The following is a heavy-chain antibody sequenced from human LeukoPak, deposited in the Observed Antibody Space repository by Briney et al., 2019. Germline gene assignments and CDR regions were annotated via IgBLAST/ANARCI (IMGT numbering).Heavy chain of an antibody. J-gene: IGHJ6*04. CDR1: GLTFSSYD. V-gene: IGHV3-48*03. D-gene: IGHD3-10*02. CDR2: INTGGSTI. Sequence: GGSLRLSCAASGLTFSSYDMNWVRQAPGNGLEWISYINTGGSTIYYADSVKGRFTVSRDNAKNSLYLQMNSLRAEDTAVYYCAELGITMIGGVWGKGTTVTISS. CDR3: AELGITMIGGV.